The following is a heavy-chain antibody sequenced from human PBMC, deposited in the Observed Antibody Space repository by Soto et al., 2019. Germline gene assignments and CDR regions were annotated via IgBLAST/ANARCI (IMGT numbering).Heavy chain of an antibody. CDR1: GFTFNSYA. CDR2: ISGSGGST. V-gene: IGHV3-23*01. Sequence: SLRLSCAASGFTFNSYAMSWVRQAPGKGLEWVSAISGSGGSTFYADSVKGRFTISRDTSRNTLDLQMNFLRAEDTAVYYCAKASYSSGWDYGMDVWGQGTTVTVSS. CDR3: AKASYSSGWDYGMDV. D-gene: IGHD6-19*01. J-gene: IGHJ6*02.